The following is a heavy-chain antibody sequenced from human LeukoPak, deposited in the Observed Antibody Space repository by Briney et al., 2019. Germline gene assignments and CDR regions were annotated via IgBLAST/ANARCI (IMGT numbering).Heavy chain of an antibody. V-gene: IGHV4-39*07. D-gene: IGHD3-22*01. CDR3: ARDPSDLDYYDSSGYYYGWFDP. J-gene: IGHJ5*02. CDR1: GGSISSSSYY. CDR2: IYYSGST. Sequence: PSETLSLTCTVSGGSISSSSYYWGWIRQPPGKGLEWIGSIYYSGSTYYNPSLKSRVTISVDTSKNQFSLKLSSVTAADTAVYYCARDPSDLDYYDSSGYYYGWFDPWGQGTLVTVSS.